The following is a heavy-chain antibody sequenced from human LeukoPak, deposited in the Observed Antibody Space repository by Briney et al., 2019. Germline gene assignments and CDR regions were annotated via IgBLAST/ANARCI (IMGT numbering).Heavy chain of an antibody. CDR1: GVTFDDYA. V-gene: IGHV3-30*03. Sequence: GRSLRLSCAASGVTFDDYAMHWGRQAPGKGLEGVAVISYDEIDQNYADSVKGRFTISRDNSKNTLYLQMNSLRAEDTAVYYCARDRFLGAFDIWGQGTMVTVSS. CDR3: ARDRFLGAFDI. D-gene: IGHD3-3*01. J-gene: IGHJ3*02. CDR2: ISYDEIDQ.